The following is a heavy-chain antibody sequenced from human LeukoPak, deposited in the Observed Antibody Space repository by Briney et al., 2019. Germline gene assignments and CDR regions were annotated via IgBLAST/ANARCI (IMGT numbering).Heavy chain of an antibody. CDR1: GYTFTSYG. V-gene: IGHV1-18*01. D-gene: IGHD1-26*01. CDR2: ISAYNGNT. Sequence: GASVKVSCKASGYTFTSYGISWVRQAPGQGLEWMGWISAYNGNTNYAEKLQGRVTMTTDTSTSTAYMELRSLRSDDTAVYYCARGVDSGSYQTGFDPWGQGTLVTVSS. CDR3: ARGVDSGSYQTGFDP. J-gene: IGHJ5*02.